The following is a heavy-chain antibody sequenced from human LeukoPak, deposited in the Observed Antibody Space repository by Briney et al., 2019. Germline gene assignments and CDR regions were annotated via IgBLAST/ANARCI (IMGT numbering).Heavy chain of an antibody. CDR1: GGSITSNY. V-gene: IGHV4-4*07. CDR3: ARDEYNSGWYGEAYYYYMDV. Sequence: PSETLSLTCSVSGGSITSNYWSWIRQPAGKGLEWIGRIYTSGSTNYNPSLKSRVTMSVDTSNNHFSLRLSSVSAADTAVYYCARDEYNSGWYGEAYYYYMDVWGKGTTVTVSS. J-gene: IGHJ6*03. CDR2: IYTSGST. D-gene: IGHD6-19*01.